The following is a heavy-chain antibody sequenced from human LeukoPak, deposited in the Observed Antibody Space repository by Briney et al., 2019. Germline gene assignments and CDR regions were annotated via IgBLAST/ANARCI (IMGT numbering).Heavy chain of an antibody. D-gene: IGHD3-10*01. CDR2: INHSGST. CDR1: GGSFSGYD. Sequence: PSETLSLTCAVYGGSFSGYDWSWIRQPPGKGLEWIGEINHSGSTNYNPSLKSRVTISVDTSKNQFSLKLSSVTAADTAVYYCAGASYYYGSGSYYNEHYYGMDVWGQGTTVTVSS. J-gene: IGHJ6*02. CDR3: AGASYYYGSGSYYNEHYYGMDV. V-gene: IGHV4-34*01.